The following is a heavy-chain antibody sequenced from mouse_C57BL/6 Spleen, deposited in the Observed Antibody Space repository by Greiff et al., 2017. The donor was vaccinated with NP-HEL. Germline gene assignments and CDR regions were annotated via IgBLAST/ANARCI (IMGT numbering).Heavy chain of an antibody. D-gene: IGHD3-3*01. Sequence: VQLQQSGAELVMPGASVKLSCKASGYTFTSYWMHWVKQRPGQGLEWIGEIDPSDSYTNYNQKFKGKSTLTVDKSSSTAYMQLSSLTSEDSAVYYCARSGGTEFAYWGQGTLVTVSA. V-gene: IGHV1-69*01. CDR1: GYTFTSYW. J-gene: IGHJ3*01. CDR2: IDPSDSYT. CDR3: ARSGGTEFAY.